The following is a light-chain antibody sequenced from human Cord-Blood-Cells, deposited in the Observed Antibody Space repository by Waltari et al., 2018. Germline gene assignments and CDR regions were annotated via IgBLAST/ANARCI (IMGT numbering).Light chain of an antibody. CDR2: AAS. Sequence: ERVTITCRASQSISSYLNLYQQKPGKAHKLLMFAASSLQSGSPSRFSGIGYGTDFDLTSSSLQPADFANYYCQQSYSTPRTFGQGTKVEIK. V-gene: IGKV1-39*01. J-gene: IGKJ1*01. CDR3: QQSYSTPRT. CDR1: QSISSY.